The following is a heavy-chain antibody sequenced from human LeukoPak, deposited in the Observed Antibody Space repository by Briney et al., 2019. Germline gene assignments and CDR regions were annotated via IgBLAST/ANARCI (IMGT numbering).Heavy chain of an antibody. J-gene: IGHJ4*02. V-gene: IGHV3-53*05. CDR1: GFTVSSNY. CDR3: AKDIYNYFDSSGYGY. Sequence: GGSLRLSCAASGFTVSSNYMSWVRQAPGKGLEWVSVIYSGGSTYYSDSVQGRFTISRDNSKNTLYLQMNSLRAEDTALYYCAKDIYNYFDSSGYGYWGQGTLVTVSS. D-gene: IGHD3-22*01. CDR2: IYSGGST.